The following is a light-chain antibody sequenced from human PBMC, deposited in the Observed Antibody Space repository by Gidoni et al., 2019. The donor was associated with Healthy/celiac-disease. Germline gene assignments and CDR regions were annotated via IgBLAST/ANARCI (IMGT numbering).Light chain of an antibody. Sequence: QSVLTQPPSASGTPGQRVTISCYGSSSNIGSNTVNWYHPLPGTAPKPLIYMNNQRPSGVPHRVSGSKSGTSASLAISGLQSEDEADYYCAAWDDSLNGWVFGGGTKLTVL. CDR3: AAWDDSLNGWV. J-gene: IGLJ3*02. V-gene: IGLV1-44*01. CDR2: MNN. CDR1: SSNIGSNT.